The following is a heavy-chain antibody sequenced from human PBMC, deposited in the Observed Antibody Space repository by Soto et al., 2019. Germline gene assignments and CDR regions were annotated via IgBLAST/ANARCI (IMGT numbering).Heavy chain of an antibody. D-gene: IGHD2-2*02. CDR2: IYFTGST. CDR3: ARGSCSSASCYTGDC. Sequence: QVQLQESGPGLVKPSETLSLTCTVSGDTIGSYYWSWIRQPPGKGLAWIGYIYFTGSTNYNPSLKSRVTISVDTSKNRFSLKLSSVTAADTAVYYGARGSCSSASCYTGDCWGQGTLVTVSS. CDR1: GDTIGSYY. V-gene: IGHV4-59*01. J-gene: IGHJ4*02.